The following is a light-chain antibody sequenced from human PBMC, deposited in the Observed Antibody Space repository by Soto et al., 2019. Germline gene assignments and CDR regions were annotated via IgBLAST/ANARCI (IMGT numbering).Light chain of an antibody. CDR1: KGISHF. CDR3: QKYNTVPLT. J-gene: IGKJ1*01. Sequence: DIQMTQSPSSLSASVGDRVTITCRASKGISHFLAWYQQKPGKVPKLLIYAASILQSGVPPRFRVSESGTYFTLTISSLQPEDVATYYYQKYNTVPLTFGQRTKVEV. V-gene: IGKV1-27*01. CDR2: AAS.